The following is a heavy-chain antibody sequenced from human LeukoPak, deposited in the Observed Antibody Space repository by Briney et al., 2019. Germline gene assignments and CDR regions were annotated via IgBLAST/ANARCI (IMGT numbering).Heavy chain of an antibody. J-gene: IGHJ4*02. D-gene: IGHD6-19*01. V-gene: IGHV3-23*01. CDR1: GFTFSSYA. Sequence: PGGSLRLSCAASGFTFSSYAMSWVRQAPGKGLEWVSAISGSGGSTYYADSVKGRFTISRDNSKNTLYLQMNSLRAEDTTVYYCAKDPRYIAVAGYFDYWGQGTLVTVSS. CDR3: AKDPRYIAVAGYFDY. CDR2: ISGSGGST.